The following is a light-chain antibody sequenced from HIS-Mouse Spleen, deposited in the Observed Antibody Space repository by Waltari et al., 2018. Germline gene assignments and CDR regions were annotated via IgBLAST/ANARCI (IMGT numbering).Light chain of an antibody. J-gene: IGLJ2*01. CDR1: SSDVGAYNS. CDR2: EVS. V-gene: IGLV2-14*01. CDR3: SSYTSSSTYVV. Sequence: QSALTQPASVSGSPGQSITIPCTGTSSDVGAYNSVPWYQQHPGKAPKLMIYEVSNRPSGVSNRFSGSKSGNTASLTISGLQAEDEADYYCSSYTSSSTYVVFGGGTKLTVL.